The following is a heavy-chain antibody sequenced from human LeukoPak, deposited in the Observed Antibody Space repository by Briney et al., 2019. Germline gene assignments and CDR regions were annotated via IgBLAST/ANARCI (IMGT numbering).Heavy chain of an antibody. J-gene: IGHJ5*02. D-gene: IGHD2-2*01. CDR3: AKIPDIVVVPAAINRFDP. CDR2: IYSGGTT. CDR1: GFTVSGNY. Sequence: RAGGSLRLSCAASGFTVSGNYMSWVRQAPGKGLEWVSLIYSGGTTYYADSVKGRFTISRDNSKNTLYLQMNSLRAEDTAVYYCAKIPDIVVVPAAINRFDPWGQGTLVTVSS. V-gene: IGHV3-53*01.